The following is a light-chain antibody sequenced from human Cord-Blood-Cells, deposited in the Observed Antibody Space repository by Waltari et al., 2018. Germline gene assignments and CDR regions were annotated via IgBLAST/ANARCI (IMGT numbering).Light chain of an antibody. CDR3: SSYTSSSTWV. V-gene: IGLV2-14*03. CDR2: DVS. CDR1: SSDDGGYNY. J-gene: IGLJ3*02. Sequence: QSALTQPASVSGSPGQSITISCTGTSSDDGGYNYVSWYQQHPGNAPKLMIYDVSNRPSGVSNRFSGSKSGNTASLTISGLQAEDEADYYCSSYTSSSTWVSGGGTKLTVL.